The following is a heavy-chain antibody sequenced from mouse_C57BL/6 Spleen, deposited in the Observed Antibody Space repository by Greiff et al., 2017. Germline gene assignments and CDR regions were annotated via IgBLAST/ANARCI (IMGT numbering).Heavy chain of an antibody. Sequence: EVQLQQSGPELVKPGASVKISCKASGYSFTGYYMHWVKQSHGNILDWIGYIYPYTGVSSYNQKFKGKAILTVDKSSSTAYMALRSLTSEDSAVYYGARGGSSGIFGDWGQGTTLTVSS. V-gene: IGHV1-31*01. J-gene: IGHJ2*01. CDR1: GYSFTGYY. CDR2: IYPYTGVS. D-gene: IGHD3-1*01. CDR3: ARGGSSGIFGD.